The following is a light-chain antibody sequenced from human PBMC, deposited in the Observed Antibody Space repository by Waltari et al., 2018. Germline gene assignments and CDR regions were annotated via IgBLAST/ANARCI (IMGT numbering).Light chain of an antibody. J-gene: IGLJ1*01. CDR3: SSYTSTKTGV. Sequence: QSALTQPASVSGSPGQSITISCTGTSSDVGGYNYVSWYQQYPGKAPQLIIYGVRYRPSGISNRFSGSKSGNTATLTISGLQAEDEADYYCSSYTSTKTGVFGTGTKVTVL. CDR2: GVR. CDR1: SSDVGGYNY. V-gene: IGLV2-14*01.